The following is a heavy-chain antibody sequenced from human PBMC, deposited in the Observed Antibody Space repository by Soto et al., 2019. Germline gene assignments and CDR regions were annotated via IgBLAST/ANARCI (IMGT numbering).Heavy chain of an antibody. CDR2: ISAYNGNT. CDR3: ARDLGYYGSWTTAPFDS. Sequence: ASVKVSCKASGYTFTSYGISWVRQAPGQGLEWMGWISAYNGNTNYAQKLQGRVTMTTDTSTSTAYMELRSLRSDDTAVYYCARDLGYYGSWTTAPFDSWGQGTLVTVSS. D-gene: IGHD3-10*01. J-gene: IGHJ4*02. V-gene: IGHV1-18*01. CDR1: GYTFTSYG.